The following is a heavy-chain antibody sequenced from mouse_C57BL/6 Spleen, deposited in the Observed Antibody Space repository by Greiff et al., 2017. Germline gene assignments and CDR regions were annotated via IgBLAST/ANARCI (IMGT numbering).Heavy chain of an antibody. CDR1: GFNIKDYY. V-gene: IGHV14-2*01. Sequence: EVKLLESGAELVKPGASVKLSCTASGFNIKDYYMHWVKQRTEQGLEWIGRIDPEDGETKYAPKFQGKATITADTSSNTAYLQLSSLTSADTAVYYCARGNYGDYYAMDYWGQGTSVTVSS. CDR3: ARGNYGDYYAMDY. J-gene: IGHJ4*01. CDR2: IDPEDGET. D-gene: IGHD2-1*01.